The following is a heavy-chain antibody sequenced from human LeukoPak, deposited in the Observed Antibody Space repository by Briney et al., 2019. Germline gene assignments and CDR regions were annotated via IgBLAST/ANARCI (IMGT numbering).Heavy chain of an antibody. CDR1: GFTFSSYA. CDR2: ISYDGSNK. V-gene: IGHV3-30-3*01. D-gene: IGHD3-3*01. CDR3: ARSVRFLEWLLGSFDY. J-gene: IGHJ4*02. Sequence: GGSLRLSCAASGFTFSSYAMHWVRQAPGKGLEWVAVISYDGSNKYYADSVKGRFTISRDNSKNTLYLQMNSLRAEDTAVYYCARSVRFLEWLLGSFDYWGQGTLVTVSS.